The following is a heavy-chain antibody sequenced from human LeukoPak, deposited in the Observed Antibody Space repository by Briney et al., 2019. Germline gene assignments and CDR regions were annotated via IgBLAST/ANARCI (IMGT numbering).Heavy chain of an antibody. CDR2: INPSGGST. Sequence: ASVKVSYKASGYTFTSYYMHWVRQAPGQGLEWMGQINPSGGSTSYAQKFQGRVTMTRDMSTSTVYMELSSLRSEDTAVYYCAREGYYGSGSYYPLDPWGQGTLVTVSS. CDR1: GYTFTSYY. V-gene: IGHV1-46*01. J-gene: IGHJ5*02. D-gene: IGHD3-10*01. CDR3: AREGYYGSGSYYPLDP.